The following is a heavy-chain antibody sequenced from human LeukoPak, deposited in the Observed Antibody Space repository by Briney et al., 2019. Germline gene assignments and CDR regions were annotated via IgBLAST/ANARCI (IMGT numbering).Heavy chain of an antibody. J-gene: IGHJ4*02. CDR3: AKDPDFIVVVPAGDY. CDR2: ISGSGGST. D-gene: IGHD2-2*01. V-gene: IGHV3-23*01. Sequence: GGSLRLSCAASGFTLSSYAMSWVRQAPGKGLEWVSAISGSGGSTYYADSVKGRFTISRDNSKNTLYLQMNSLRAEDTAVYYCAKDPDFIVVVPAGDYWGQGTLVTVSS. CDR1: GFTLSSYA.